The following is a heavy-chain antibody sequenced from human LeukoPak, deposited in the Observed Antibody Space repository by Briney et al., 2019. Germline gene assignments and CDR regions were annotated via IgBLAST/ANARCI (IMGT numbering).Heavy chain of an antibody. J-gene: IGHJ4*02. CDR3: VTYYFGSGSYAKLDY. CDR1: GFTFSSYS. D-gene: IGHD3-10*01. V-gene: IGHV3-15*01. Sequence: GGSLRLSCAASGFTFSSYSMNWVRQAPGKGLEWVGRIKSQTGGGTTDYAAPVKGRFTISRDDSQNTLYLQMNSLKTEDTGVYYCVTYYFGSGSYAKLDYWGQGTLVTVSS. CDR2: IKSQTGGGTT.